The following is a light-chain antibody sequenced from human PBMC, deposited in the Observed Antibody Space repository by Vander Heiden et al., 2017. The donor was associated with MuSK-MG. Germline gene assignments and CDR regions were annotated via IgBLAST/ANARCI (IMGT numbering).Light chain of an antibody. V-gene: IGKV1-9*01. CDR1: QGISSY. CDR2: AAS. J-gene: IGKJ4*01. Sequence: DIQLTQSPSFLSASVGDRVTITCRASQGISSYLAWYQQEPGKAPKLLIHAASTLQAGVPSRFSGSGSGTEFTLTISSLRPEDFATYYCQQVNSYPLTFGGGTKVEIK. CDR3: QQVNSYPLT.